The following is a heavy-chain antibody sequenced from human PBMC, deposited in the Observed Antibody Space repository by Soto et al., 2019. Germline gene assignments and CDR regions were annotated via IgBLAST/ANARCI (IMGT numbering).Heavy chain of an antibody. CDR3: ARVPGP. CDR1: GGSISSGGYS. J-gene: IGHJ5*02. Sequence: SETLSLTCAVSGGSISSGGYSWSWIRQPPGKGLEWIGYIYHSGSTYYHPSLKSRVTISVDRSKNQCSLKLSSGTAADTAVYYCARVPGPWGQGTRVTVSS. V-gene: IGHV4-30-2*01. CDR2: IYHSGST.